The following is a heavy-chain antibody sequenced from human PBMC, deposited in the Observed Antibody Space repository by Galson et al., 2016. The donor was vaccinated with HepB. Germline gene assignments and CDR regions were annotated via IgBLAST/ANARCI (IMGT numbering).Heavy chain of an antibody. CDR2: ISSGGTLR. J-gene: IGHJ4*02. CDR3: AREGYSGYYRSHFDY. V-gene: IGHV3-48*03. D-gene: IGHD5-12*01. Sequence: SLRLSCAASGFTFSGYEMNWVRQAPGKGLEWLSYISSGGTLRKYADSVKGRSSISRDDSKDILFLQIDSLGVEDTAVYYCAREGYSGYYRSHFDYWGQGILVTVSS. CDR1: GFTFSGYE.